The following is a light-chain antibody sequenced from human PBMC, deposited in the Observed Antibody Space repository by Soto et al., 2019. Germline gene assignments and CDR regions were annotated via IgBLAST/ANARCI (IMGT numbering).Light chain of an antibody. CDR1: QSISSY. V-gene: IGKV1-39*01. CDR2: AAS. Sequence: DIQMTQSPSSLSASVGDRVTITCRASQSISSYLHWYQQKPGKAPKLLIYAASSLQSGVPSRFSGSGSGTDFTLTISSLQPEDFATYYCQQSYSTVVTFGQGTKLEIK. CDR3: QQSYSTVVT. J-gene: IGKJ2*01.